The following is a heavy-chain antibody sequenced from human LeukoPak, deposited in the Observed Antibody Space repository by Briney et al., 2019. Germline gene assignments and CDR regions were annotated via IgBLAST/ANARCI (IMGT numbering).Heavy chain of an antibody. CDR1: GGSITRTNW. V-gene: IGHV4-4*02. CDR3: ARPGVGMSVDY. J-gene: IGHJ4*02. CDR2: VSLTGLT. Sequence: PSEALSLTCGVSGGSITRTNWWSWVRQPPGQGLEWIGEVSLTGLTNYNPSLSSRVIMALDTSKNHLSLNLTSVTAADTAVYYCARPGVGMSVDYWGQGTLVTVSS. D-gene: IGHD2-21*01.